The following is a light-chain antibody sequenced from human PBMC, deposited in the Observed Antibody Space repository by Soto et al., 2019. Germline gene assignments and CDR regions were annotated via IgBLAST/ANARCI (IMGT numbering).Light chain of an antibody. Sequence: QSVLTQPPSTSGTPGHRVTISCSGTRSNIGSSTVNWYQQLPGTAPKLLIYGDDQRPSGVPDRFSGSKSGTSVFLAISGLQSEDEADYYCTAWADSLSAVVFGGGTKLTVL. CDR1: RSNIGSST. CDR3: TAWADSLSAVV. CDR2: GDD. V-gene: IGLV1-44*01. J-gene: IGLJ2*01.